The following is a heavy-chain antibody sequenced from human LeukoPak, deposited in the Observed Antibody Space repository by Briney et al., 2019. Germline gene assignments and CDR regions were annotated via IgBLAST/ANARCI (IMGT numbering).Heavy chain of an antibody. V-gene: IGHV4-38-2*02. CDR2: IYHSGST. Sequence: SETLSLTCTVSGYSISSGYYWGWIRQPPGKGLEWIGSIYHSGSTYYNPSLKSRVTISVDTSKNQFSLKLSSVTAADTAVYYCARELSGVRKDYYYYYMDVWGKGTTVTVSS. D-gene: IGHD2-21*01. CDR3: ARELSGVRKDYYYYYMDV. J-gene: IGHJ6*03. CDR1: GYSISSGYY.